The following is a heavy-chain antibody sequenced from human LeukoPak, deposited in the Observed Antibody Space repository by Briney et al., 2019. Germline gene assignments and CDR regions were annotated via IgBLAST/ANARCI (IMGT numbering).Heavy chain of an antibody. J-gene: IGHJ4*02. CDR2: IYYSGST. Sequence: SETLSLTCTVSGGSISSYYWSWIRQPAGKGLEWIGYIYYSGSTNYNPSLESRVTISVNTSKNQFSLKLSSVTAADTAVYYCARAGGYGSGSYYLDYWGQGTLVTVSS. CDR1: GGSISSYY. D-gene: IGHD3-10*01. V-gene: IGHV4-59*01. CDR3: ARAGGYGSGSYYLDY.